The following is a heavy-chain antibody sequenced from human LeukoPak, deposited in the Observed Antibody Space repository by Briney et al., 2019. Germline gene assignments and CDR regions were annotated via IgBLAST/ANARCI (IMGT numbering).Heavy chain of an antibody. J-gene: IGHJ4*02. CDR3: ARVEVSYDILTGYYGEADY. CDR2: ISAYNGNT. V-gene: IGHV1-18*04. Sequence: GASVKVSCKASGYTFTSYGISWVRQAPGQGLGWMGWISAYNGNTNYAQKLQGRVTMTTDTSTSTAYMELRSLRSDDTAVYYCARVEVSYDILTGYYGEADYWGQGALVTVSS. CDR1: GYTFTSYG. D-gene: IGHD3-9*01.